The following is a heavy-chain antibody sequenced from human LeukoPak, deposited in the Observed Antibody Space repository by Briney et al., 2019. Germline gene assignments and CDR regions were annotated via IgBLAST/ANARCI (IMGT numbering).Heavy chain of an antibody. V-gene: IGHV5-51*01. CDR2: IYPGDSDT. CDR1: GYSFTSYW. D-gene: IGHD3-10*01. CDR3: ARQWGRGSGSYLAY. Sequence: GESLKISWKGSGYSFTSYWNAWGRQMPGKGLGWMWIIYPGDSDTTYSPSFQGQVTIPADKSISTAYLQWSSLRASDTAMYYCARQWGRGSGSYLAYWGQGTLVTVSS. J-gene: IGHJ4*02.